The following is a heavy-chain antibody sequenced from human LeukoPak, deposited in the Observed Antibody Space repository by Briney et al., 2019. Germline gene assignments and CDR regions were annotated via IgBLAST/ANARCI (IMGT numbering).Heavy chain of an antibody. CDR2: IYSGGST. V-gene: IGHV3-53*01. CDR1: GFTVSSNY. J-gene: IGHJ6*03. Sequence: GGSLRLSCAASGFTVSSNYMSWVRQAPGKGLEWVSVIYSGGSTYYADSVKGRFTISRDNSKNTLYLQMNSLRAEDTAVYYCANYGSGRVYYYYYMDVWGKGTTATVSS. D-gene: IGHD3-10*01. CDR3: ANYGSGRVYYYYYMDV.